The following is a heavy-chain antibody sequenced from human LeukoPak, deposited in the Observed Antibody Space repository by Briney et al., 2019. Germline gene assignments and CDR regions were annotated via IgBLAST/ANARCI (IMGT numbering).Heavy chain of an antibody. Sequence: PSETLSLTCAVYGGSFSGYYWSWIRQPPGKGLEWIGEINHSGSTNYNPSFKSRVTISVDTSKNQFSLKLSSVTAADTAVYYCARHSGWYVYWGQGTLVTVSS. V-gene: IGHV4-34*01. CDR1: GGSFSGYY. CDR2: INHSGST. D-gene: IGHD6-19*01. CDR3: ARHSGWYVY. J-gene: IGHJ4*02.